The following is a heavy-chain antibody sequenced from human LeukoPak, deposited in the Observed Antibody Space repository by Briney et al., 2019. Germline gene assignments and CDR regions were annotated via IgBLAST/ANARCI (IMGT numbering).Heavy chain of an antibody. V-gene: IGHV3-11*01. CDR3: AGGRSSGWFFDY. Sequence: GGSLRLSCAASGFTFSDYYMSWIRQAPGKGLEWVSYISSSGSTIYYADSVKGRFTISRDNAKNSLYLQMNSLRAEDTAVYSCAGGRSSGWFFDYWGQGTLVTVSS. D-gene: IGHD6-19*01. J-gene: IGHJ4*02. CDR1: GFTFSDYY. CDR2: ISSSGSTI.